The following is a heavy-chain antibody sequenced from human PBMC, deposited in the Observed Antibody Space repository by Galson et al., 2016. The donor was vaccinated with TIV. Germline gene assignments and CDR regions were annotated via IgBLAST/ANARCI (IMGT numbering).Heavy chain of an antibody. CDR2: INPNSGGT. Sequence: SVKVSCKASGYTFTAYYMHWVRQAPGQGLEWMGRINPNSGGTNYVQKFQGRVSMTRDTSISTAYMELSRLRYDDTAVYYCARGASGTTWDFDDWGQGTLVTVSS. J-gene: IGHJ4*02. D-gene: IGHD1-26*01. CDR3: ARGASGTTWDFDD. V-gene: IGHV1-2*06. CDR1: GYTFTAYY.